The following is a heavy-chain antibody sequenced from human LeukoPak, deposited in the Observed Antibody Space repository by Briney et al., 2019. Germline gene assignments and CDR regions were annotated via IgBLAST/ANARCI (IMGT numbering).Heavy chain of an antibody. CDR3: ARDPDCSTISCYTEGY. CDR2: ISSSSSYI. V-gene: IGHV3-21*01. Sequence: GGSLRLSCAASGLTFSRYGMNWVRQAPGKGLQWVSSISSSSSYIYYADSVKGRFTISRDNAKNTLYLQMNSLRAEDTAVYYCARDPDCSTISCYTEGYWGQGTLVTVSS. CDR1: GLTFSRYG. D-gene: IGHD2-2*02. J-gene: IGHJ4*02.